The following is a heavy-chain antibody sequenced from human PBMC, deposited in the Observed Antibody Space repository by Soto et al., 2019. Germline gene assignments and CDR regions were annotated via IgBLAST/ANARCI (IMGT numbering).Heavy chain of an antibody. CDR1: DGSISSGAYY. D-gene: IGHD3-10*01. V-gene: IGHV4-31*03. J-gene: IGHJ6*02. CDR2: IYYSGST. Sequence: VQLQESGPGLVKPSQTLSLTCTVSDGSISSGAYYWSWIRKHPGKGLEWIGYIYYSGSTYYNPSLKSRVTISVDTSKNQLSLKLRSVTAADTAVYYCARAYGSGYMDVWGQGTTVTVSS. CDR3: ARAYGSGYMDV.